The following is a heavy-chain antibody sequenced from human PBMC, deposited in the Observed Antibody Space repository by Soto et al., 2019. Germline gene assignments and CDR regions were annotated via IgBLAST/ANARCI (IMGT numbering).Heavy chain of an antibody. V-gene: IGHV4-39*01. Sequence: QLQLQESGPGLVKPAQTLSLTCTVSCGSISSSSYYLGWIRQPPGKGLEWIGIIYYSESTYYNPSLKSRVTLSVDSSKHQFSLKLSSVTATDTVVYYCATSNWFDPWGQGTMGTVS. CDR2: IYYSEST. CDR1: CGSISSSSYY. D-gene: IGHD2-2*01. CDR3: ATSNWFDP. J-gene: IGHJ5*02.